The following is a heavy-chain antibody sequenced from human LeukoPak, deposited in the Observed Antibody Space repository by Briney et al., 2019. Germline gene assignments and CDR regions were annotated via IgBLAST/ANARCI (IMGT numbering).Heavy chain of an antibody. CDR2: ISGSGGST. J-gene: IGHJ6*02. CDR1: GFTFSSYA. V-gene: IGHV3-23*01. CDR3: AKFKADYYYYGMDV. Sequence: GGSLRLSGAASGFTFSSYAMSWVRQAPGKGLEWVSAISGSGGSTYYADSVKGRFTISRDNSKNTLYLQMNSLRAEDTAVYYCAKFKADYYYYGMDVWGQGTTVTVSS.